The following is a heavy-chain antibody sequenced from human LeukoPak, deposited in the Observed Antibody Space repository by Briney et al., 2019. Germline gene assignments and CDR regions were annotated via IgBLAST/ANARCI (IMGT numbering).Heavy chain of an antibody. CDR2: IKQDGSEK. CDR3: AREPRYSSSSGAFNI. V-gene: IGHV3-7*01. Sequence: GGSLRLSCAASGFTFSSYWMSWVRQAPGKGLEWVANIKQDGSEKYYVDSVKGRFTISRDNAKNSLYLQMNSLRAEDTAVYYCAREPRYSSSSGAFNIWGQGTMVTVSS. J-gene: IGHJ3*02. D-gene: IGHD6-13*01. CDR1: GFTFSSYW.